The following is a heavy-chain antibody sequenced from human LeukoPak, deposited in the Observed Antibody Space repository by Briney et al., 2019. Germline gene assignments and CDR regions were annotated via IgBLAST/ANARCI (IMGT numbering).Heavy chain of an antibody. CDR3: AKDAKYSSGTNWFDP. Sequence: GGSLRLSCAASGFTFSSYAMSWVRQAPGKGLKWVSAISGSGGSTYYADSVKGRFTISRDNSKNTLYLQMNSLRAEDTAVYYCAKDAKYSSGTNWFDPWGQGTLVTVSS. CDR1: GFTFSSYA. CDR2: ISGSGGST. D-gene: IGHD6-19*01. V-gene: IGHV3-23*01. J-gene: IGHJ5*02.